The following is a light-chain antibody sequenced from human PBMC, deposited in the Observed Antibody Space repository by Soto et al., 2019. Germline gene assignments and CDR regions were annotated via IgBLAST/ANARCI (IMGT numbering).Light chain of an antibody. CDR3: AAWDDSLNYV. V-gene: IGLV1-44*01. CDR2: SNN. Sequence: QSVLTQPPSASGTPRQRVTISCSGTSSNIGSNTVNWYQQLPGTAPKLLIYSNNQRPSGVPDRFSGSKSGTSASLAISGLQSEDEADYYCAAWDDSLNYVFGTGTKVTVL. J-gene: IGLJ1*01. CDR1: SSNIGSNT.